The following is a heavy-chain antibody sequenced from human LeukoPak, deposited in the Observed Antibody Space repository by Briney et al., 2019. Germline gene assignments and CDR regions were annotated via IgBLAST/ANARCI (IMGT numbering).Heavy chain of an antibody. V-gene: IGHV3-66*01. CDR2: IYSGGRT. J-gene: IGHJ6*02. CDR1: GFTVSSNY. Sequence: GGSLRLSRAASGFTVSSNYMSWVRQAPGKGLEWVSVIYSGGRTYYADSVKCRFTISRDNSKNTLYLQMNSLRAEDTAVYYCARDLDRVGMDVWGQGTTVTVSS. CDR3: ARDLDRVGMDV.